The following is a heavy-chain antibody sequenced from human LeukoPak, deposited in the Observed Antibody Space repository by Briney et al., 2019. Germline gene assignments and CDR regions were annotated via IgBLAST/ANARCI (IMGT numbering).Heavy chain of an antibody. CDR3: ARHLSGTTMSHYFDF. CDR2: IYSSGNA. J-gene: IGHJ4*02. CDR1: GDSISSGRNY. Sequence: SETLSLTCSVSGDSISSGRNYWGWIRQSPGKGLEWIASIYSSGNAHSNPSLKSRVSISVDTSKNQVSLKLYSVTASDAAIYYCARHLSGTTMSHYFDFWGQGTLVTVSS. V-gene: IGHV4-39*01. D-gene: IGHD1-1*01.